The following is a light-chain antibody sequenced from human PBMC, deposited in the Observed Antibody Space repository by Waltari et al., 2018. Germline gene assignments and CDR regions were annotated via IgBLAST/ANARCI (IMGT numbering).Light chain of an antibody. V-gene: IGLV3-25*03. CDR3: QSADSSGTYVV. J-gene: IGLJ2*01. CDR1: ALPKHY. CDR2: KDT. Sequence: SYELTQPPSVSVSPGQTARISCSGDALPKHYAYWYQQKPGQAPVLLIYKDTERPSGIPGRFSGSSSGTTVTLTISGVQAADEADYYCQSADSSGTYVVFGGGTMLTVL.